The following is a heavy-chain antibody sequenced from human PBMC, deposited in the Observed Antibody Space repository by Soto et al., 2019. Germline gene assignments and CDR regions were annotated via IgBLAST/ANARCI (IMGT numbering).Heavy chain of an antibody. V-gene: IGHV3-9*01. CDR1: GFTFDYYA. J-gene: IGHJ4*02. D-gene: IGHD6-19*01. CDR3: AKAIITVFSSGWGD. CDR2: ITWNSGTI. Sequence: EVQLVESGGGLVQPGRSLRLSCAASGFTFDYYAMHWVRQAPGRGLEWVSGITWNSGTIAYADSVKGRFTVSRDNAKNFMYLQMNSLRTDDTAFYYCAKAIITVFSSGWGDLGQGTLVNVAS.